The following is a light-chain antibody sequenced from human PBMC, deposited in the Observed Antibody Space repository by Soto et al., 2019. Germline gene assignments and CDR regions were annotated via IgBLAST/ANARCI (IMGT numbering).Light chain of an antibody. V-gene: IGLV2-8*01. J-gene: IGLJ2*01. CDR1: SSDVGGYNF. CDR2: EVS. CDR3: SSYACNNNV. Sequence: QSALTQPPSASGSPGQSVTISCTGTSSDVGGYNFVSWYQQYPGKAPKLMIYEVSKRPSGVPDRFSGSKSGNTASLTVSGLQAEDEADYYCSSYACNNNVFGGGTKLTVL.